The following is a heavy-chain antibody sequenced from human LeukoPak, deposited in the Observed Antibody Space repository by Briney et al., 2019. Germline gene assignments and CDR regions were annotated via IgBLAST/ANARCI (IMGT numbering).Heavy chain of an antibody. CDR3: ARDMRVPAAMGNWFDP. D-gene: IGHD2-2*01. CDR1: GGSISTYY. J-gene: IGHJ5*02. Sequence: SETLSLTCTVSGGSISTYYWSWVRQPPGKGLEWIGYINYSGRSNANSSLKSRVATSVDTSKNQFSLRLSSVTAADTAVYYCARDMRVPAAMGNWFDPWGQGTLVTVSS. V-gene: IGHV4-59*12. CDR2: INYSGRS.